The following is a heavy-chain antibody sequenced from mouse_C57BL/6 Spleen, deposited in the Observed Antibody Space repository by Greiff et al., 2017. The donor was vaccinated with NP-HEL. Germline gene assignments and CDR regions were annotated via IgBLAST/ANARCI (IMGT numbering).Heavy chain of an antibody. D-gene: IGHD1-1*01. V-gene: IGHV5-9-1*02. CDR3: TRGVNYAYYYAMDY. Sequence: EVKLMESGEGLVKPGGSLKLSCAASGFTFSSYAMSWVRQTPEKRLEWVAYISSGGDYIYYADTVKGRFTISRDNARNTLYLQMSSLKSEDTAMYYCTRGVNYAYYYAMDYWGQGTSVTVSS. J-gene: IGHJ4*01. CDR1: GFTFSSYA. CDR2: ISSGGDYI.